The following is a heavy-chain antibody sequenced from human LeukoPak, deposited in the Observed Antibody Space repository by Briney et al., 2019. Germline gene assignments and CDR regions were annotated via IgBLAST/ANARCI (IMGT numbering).Heavy chain of an antibody. D-gene: IGHD2-2*01. CDR2: ISGSGGNT. V-gene: IGHV3-23*01. Sequence: GGSLRLSCAVSGITLSNYGMSWVRQAPGKGLEWVSGISGSGGNTYYADSVKGRFTISRDNSKNTLYLQMNSLRAEDTAVYYCARARRHIVVVPAAPGFDYWGQGTLVTVSS. J-gene: IGHJ4*02. CDR3: ARARRHIVVVPAAPGFDY. CDR1: GITLSNYG.